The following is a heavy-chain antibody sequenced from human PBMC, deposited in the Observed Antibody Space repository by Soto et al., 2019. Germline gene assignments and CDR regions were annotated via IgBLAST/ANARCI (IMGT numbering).Heavy chain of an antibody. Sequence: QLQLQESGPGLVKPSETLSLTCAVSGGSITSSSYYWGWIRQPPGKGLDWIGNIYYSGNTYYNPSLKVRVTISVDTTKNDFSLKLTSVTAADSAVSYCARMELGRMVAIDYCGKGTLVTVSS. CDR1: GGSITSSSYY. J-gene: IGHJ4*02. CDR3: ARMELGRMVAIDY. CDR2: IYYSGNT. V-gene: IGHV4-39*02. D-gene: IGHD5-12*01.